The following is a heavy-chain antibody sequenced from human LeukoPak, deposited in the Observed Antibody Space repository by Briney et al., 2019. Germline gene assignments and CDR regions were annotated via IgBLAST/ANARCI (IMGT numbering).Heavy chain of an antibody. CDR2: IYYSGST. V-gene: IGHV4-34*01. D-gene: IGHD2-15*01. J-gene: IGHJ2*01. CDR1: GGSFSGYY. Sequence: SETLSLTCAVYGGSFSGYYWSWIRQPPGKGLEWIGYIYYSGSTYYNPSLKSRVTISVDTSKNQFSLKLSSVTAADTAVYYCARGPYCSGGSCYWLWDWYFDLWGRGTLVTVSS. CDR3: ARGPYCSGGSCYWLWDWYFDL.